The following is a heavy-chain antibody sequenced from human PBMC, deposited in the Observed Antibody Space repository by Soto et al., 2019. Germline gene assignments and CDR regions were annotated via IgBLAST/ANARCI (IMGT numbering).Heavy chain of an antibody. CDR3: ARLPSCDDSSSYYTPDY. CDR2: IYYSGST. J-gene: IGHJ4*02. V-gene: IGHV4-39*01. CDR1: GGSISSSSYY. Sequence: PSETLSLTCTVPGGSISSSSYYWGWIRQPPGKGLEWIGSIYYSGSTYYNPSLKSRVTISVDTSKNQFSLKLSSVTAADTAVYYCARLPSCDDSSSYYTPDYWGQGTLVTVSS. D-gene: IGHD3-22*01.